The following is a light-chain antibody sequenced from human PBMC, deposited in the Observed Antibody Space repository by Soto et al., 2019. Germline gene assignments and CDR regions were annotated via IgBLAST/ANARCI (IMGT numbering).Light chain of an antibody. J-gene: IGLJ3*02. CDR3: QSCDRSLSGAGV. V-gene: IGLV1-40*01. CDR1: SSNIGAGYD. CDR2: DNN. Sequence: QPVLTKPTSVSGAPGQSVTIFCTGTSSNIGAGYDVHWYQQRPGSAPKLLIYDNNILPSGVHDRFSGSKSGTSASLDTNGLEADDEGEYYCQSCDRSLSGAGVFGGGTKLTVL.